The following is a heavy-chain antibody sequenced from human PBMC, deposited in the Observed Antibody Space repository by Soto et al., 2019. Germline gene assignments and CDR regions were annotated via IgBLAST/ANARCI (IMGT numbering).Heavy chain of an antibody. V-gene: IGHV4-39*01. CDR3: ARHLYSSGWYYFDY. CDR2: IYYSGST. D-gene: IGHD6-19*01. CDR1: GGSIGSSSYY. Sequence: KPSETLSLTCTVSGGSIGSSSYYWGWIRQPPGKGLEWIGSIYYSGSTYYNPSLKSRVTISVDTSKNQFSLKLSSVTAADTAVYYCARHLYSSGWYYFDYWGQGTLVTVSS. J-gene: IGHJ4*02.